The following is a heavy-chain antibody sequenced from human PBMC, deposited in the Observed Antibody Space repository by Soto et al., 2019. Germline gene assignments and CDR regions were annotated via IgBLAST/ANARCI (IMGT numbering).Heavy chain of an antibody. CDR3: ARGGLGSYLLDS. Sequence: GGALRLSCAASGFICSGYGMHWVRQAPGKGLVWVAGINYDENTKDYAESIRGRFTISRDNARNTVYLQMNSLRVEETAVYYCARGGLGSYLLDSWGQGTLVTVSS. V-gene: IGHV3-74*01. J-gene: IGHJ4*02. D-gene: IGHD3-10*01. CDR2: INYDENTK. CDR1: GFICSGYG.